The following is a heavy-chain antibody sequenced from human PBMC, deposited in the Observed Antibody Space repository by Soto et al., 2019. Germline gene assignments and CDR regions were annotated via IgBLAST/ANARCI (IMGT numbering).Heavy chain of an antibody. Sequence: GGSLRLSCAASGFTFSSYWMSWVRQAPGKGLEWVANIKQDRSEKYYVDSVKGRFTISRDNAKNSLYLQMNSLRAEDTAVYYCARGLRLDYYYYMDVWGKGTTVTVSS. D-gene: IGHD5-12*01. J-gene: IGHJ6*03. V-gene: IGHV3-7*01. CDR2: IKQDRSEK. CDR1: GFTFSSYW. CDR3: ARGLRLDYYYYMDV.